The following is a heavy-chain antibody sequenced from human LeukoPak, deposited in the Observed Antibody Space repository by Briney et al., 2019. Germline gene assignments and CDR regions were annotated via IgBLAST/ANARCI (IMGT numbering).Heavy chain of an antibody. CDR2: IYPGDSDT. CDR1: GYSFTSYW. Sequence: GESLQISCQGSGYSFTSYWIAWVRQMPGKGLEWMGIIYPGDSDTRYSPSFQGQVTISADKSISTAYLQWSSLKASDTAMYYCARHGTIVGATTMDYWGQGTLVTVSS. D-gene: IGHD1-26*01. J-gene: IGHJ4*02. V-gene: IGHV5-51*01. CDR3: ARHGTIVGATTMDY.